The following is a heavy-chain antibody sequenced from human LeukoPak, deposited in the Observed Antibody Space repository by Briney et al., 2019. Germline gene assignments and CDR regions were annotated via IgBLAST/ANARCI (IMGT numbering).Heavy chain of an antibody. CDR3: ARHGSTVIPYYFDY. J-gene: IGHJ4*02. V-gene: IGHV1-46*01. CDR1: GXXFTSXX. CDR2: INPSGGST. Sequence: ASVKVSGKASGXXFTSXXXXXVRQXPGQGXXXXXIINPSGGSTSCAQKFQGRVTMTRDTSTSTVYMELSSLRSEDTAVYYCARHGSTVIPYYFDYWGQGTLVTVSS. D-gene: IGHD4-17*01.